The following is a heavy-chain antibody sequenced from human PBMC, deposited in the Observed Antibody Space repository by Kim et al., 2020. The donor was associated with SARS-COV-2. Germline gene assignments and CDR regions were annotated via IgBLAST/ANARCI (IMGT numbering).Heavy chain of an antibody. V-gene: IGHV1-18*01. J-gene: IGHJ4*02. D-gene: IGHD3-10*01. Sequence: NSATKAQGSVTMTTDTSTSTAYMELRSLRSDDTAVYYCARDVGWGSGLDYWGQGTLVTVSS. CDR3: ARDVGWGSGLDY.